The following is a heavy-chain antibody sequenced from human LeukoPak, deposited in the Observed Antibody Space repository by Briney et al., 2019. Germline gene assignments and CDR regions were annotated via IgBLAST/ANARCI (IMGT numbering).Heavy chain of an antibody. CDR2: IKSKTDGGTT. J-gene: IGHJ4*02. V-gene: IGHV3-15*01. CDR3: TTGSSGWSS. D-gene: IGHD6-19*01. CDR1: GLTFNNAW. Sequence: PGGSLRPSCAASGLTFNNAWMRWVRQAPGRGREWVGHIKSKTDGGTTDYGAPVKGRFTISRDDSKNTLYLQINSLKTEDTAVYYCTTGSSGWSSWGQGTLVTVSS.